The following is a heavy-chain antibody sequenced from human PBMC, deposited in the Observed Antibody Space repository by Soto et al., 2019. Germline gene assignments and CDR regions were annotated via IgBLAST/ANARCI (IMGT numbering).Heavy chain of an antibody. J-gene: IGHJ4*02. D-gene: IGHD2-2*01. V-gene: IGHV1-24*01. CDR2: FDPEDGET. CDR1: GYTLTELS. Sequence: GPPVKVSCKVSGYTLTELSMHWVRQAPGKGLEWMGGFDPEDGETIYAQKFQGRVTMTEDTSTDTAYMELSSLRSEDTAVYYCATDLKGYCISTSCPQWGQGTLVTV. CDR3: ATDLKGYCISTSCPQ.